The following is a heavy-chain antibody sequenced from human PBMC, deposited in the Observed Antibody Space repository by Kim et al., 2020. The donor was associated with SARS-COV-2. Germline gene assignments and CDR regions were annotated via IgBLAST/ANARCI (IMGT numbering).Heavy chain of an antibody. CDR2: IDPSDSYT. V-gene: IGHV5-10-1*01. CDR1: GYSFTSYW. Sequence: GESLKISCKGSGYSFTSYWISWVRQMPGKGLEWMGRIDPSDSYTNYSPSFQGHVTISADKSISTAYLQWSSLKASDTAMYYCARHNPPRITMVRGNWFDPWGQGTLVTVSS. CDR3: ARHNPPRITMVRGNWFDP. D-gene: IGHD3-10*01. J-gene: IGHJ5*02.